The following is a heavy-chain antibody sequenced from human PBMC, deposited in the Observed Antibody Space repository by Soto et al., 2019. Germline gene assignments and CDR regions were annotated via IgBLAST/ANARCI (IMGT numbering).Heavy chain of an antibody. J-gene: IGHJ3*02. Sequence: PGGSLRLSCAASGFTFSSYAMSWVRQAPGKGLEWVSAISGSGGSTYYADSVKGQFTISRDNSKNTLYLQMNSLRAEDTAVYYCAKDVLVVVVAATLDDAFDIWGQGTMVTVSS. CDR2: ISGSGGST. V-gene: IGHV3-23*01. CDR3: AKDVLVVVVAATLDDAFDI. D-gene: IGHD2-15*01. CDR1: GFTFSSYA.